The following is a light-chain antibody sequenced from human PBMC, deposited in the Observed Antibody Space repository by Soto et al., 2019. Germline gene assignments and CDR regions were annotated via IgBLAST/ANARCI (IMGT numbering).Light chain of an antibody. CDR1: QSVSSN. CDR2: GAS. Sequence: EIVMTQSPATLSVSPGERATLSCRASQSVSSNLAWYQQKPGQAPRLLIYGASTRATGIPARISGSGSGTEFTLTISSLQSEDFAIYYCQQYDEWPPSYTFGQGTKPEI. V-gene: IGKV3-15*01. J-gene: IGKJ2*01. CDR3: QQYDEWPPSYT.